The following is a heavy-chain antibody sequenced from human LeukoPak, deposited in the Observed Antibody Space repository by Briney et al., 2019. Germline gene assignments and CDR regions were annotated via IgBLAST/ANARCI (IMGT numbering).Heavy chain of an antibody. J-gene: IGHJ4*02. CDR3: AKGAYSSSWYGPNDY. CDR1: GFTFSSYA. CDR2: ISGSGGST. Sequence: GGSLRLSCAASGFTFSSYAMSWVRQAPGKGPEWVSAISGSGGSTYYADSVKGRFTISRDNSKNTLYLQMNSLRAEDTAVYYCAKGAYSSSWYGPNDYWGQGTLVTVSS. V-gene: IGHV3-23*01. D-gene: IGHD6-13*01.